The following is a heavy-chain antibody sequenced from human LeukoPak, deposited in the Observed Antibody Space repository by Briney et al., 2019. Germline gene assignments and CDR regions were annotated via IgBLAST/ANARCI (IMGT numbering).Heavy chain of an antibody. Sequence: SVKVSCRASGGTFSSYAISWVRQAPGQGFEWMGGFIPIFGTANYAQNFQGRVMITADESTSTAYMELSSLRSEDTAVYYCAREPSKYSSSSADYWGQGTLVTVSS. D-gene: IGHD6-6*01. CDR2: FIPIFGTA. V-gene: IGHV1-69*01. CDR3: AREPSKYSSSSADY. J-gene: IGHJ4*02. CDR1: GGTFSSYA.